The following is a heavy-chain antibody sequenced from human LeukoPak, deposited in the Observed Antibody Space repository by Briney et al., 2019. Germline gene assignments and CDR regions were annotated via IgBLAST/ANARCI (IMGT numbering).Heavy chain of an antibody. D-gene: IGHD2-2*02. V-gene: IGHV1-2*02. J-gene: IGHJ5*02. CDR3: ARVDSEYCSSTSCYKWFDP. CDR1: GYTFTGYY. CDR2: INPNSGGT. Sequence: ASVKVSCKASGYTFTGYYIYWVRQAPGQGLEWMGWINPNSGGTNYAQKFQGRVAMTRDTSVNTAYMELSRLRSDDTAVYHCARVDSEYCSSTSCYKWFDPWGQGTLVTVSS.